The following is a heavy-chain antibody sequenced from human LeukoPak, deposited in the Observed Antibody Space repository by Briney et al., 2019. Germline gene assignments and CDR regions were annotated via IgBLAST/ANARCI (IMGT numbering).Heavy chain of an antibody. J-gene: IGHJ4*02. CDR3: ARDVGNFDY. CDR1: GLTFSNYW. V-gene: IGHV3-74*01. Sequence: GGSLRLSCAASGLTFSNYWMHCVRQAPGKGLVWVSRINGDGISTGYADSVKGRFTVSRDNAKKTLYLQMNSLRAEDTAVYYCARDVGNFDYWGQGTLVTVSS. CDR2: INGDGIST.